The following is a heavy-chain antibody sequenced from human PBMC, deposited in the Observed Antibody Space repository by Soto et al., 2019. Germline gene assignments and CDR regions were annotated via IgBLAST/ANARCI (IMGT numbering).Heavy chain of an antibody. J-gene: IGHJ4*02. Sequence: QVQLVESGEGVVQPGRSLRLSCAASGFTFSSYAMHWVRQAPGKGLEWVAVISYDGSNKYYADSVKGRFTISRDNSKNPLYMQMNHLRAEATAGYYGERDMNGSGSYPRFDYWGQGTLVTVSS. V-gene: IGHV3-30-3*01. CDR1: GFTFSSYA. CDR2: ISYDGSNK. CDR3: ERDMNGSGSYPRFDY. D-gene: IGHD3-10*01.